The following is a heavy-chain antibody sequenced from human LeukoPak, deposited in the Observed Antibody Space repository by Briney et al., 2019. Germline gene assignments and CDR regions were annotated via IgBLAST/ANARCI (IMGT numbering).Heavy chain of an antibody. CDR2: IYYSGST. CDR1: GGSISSYY. J-gene: IGHJ5*02. Sequence: PSETLSLTCTVSGGSISSYYWSWIRQPPGKGLEWIGYIYYSGSTHYNPSLKSRVTISVDTSKNQFSLKLSSVTAADTAVYYCARDGSPTYYYDSSGYWNWFDPWGQGTLVTVSS. V-gene: IGHV4-59*01. CDR3: ARDGSPTYYYDSSGYWNWFDP. D-gene: IGHD3-22*01.